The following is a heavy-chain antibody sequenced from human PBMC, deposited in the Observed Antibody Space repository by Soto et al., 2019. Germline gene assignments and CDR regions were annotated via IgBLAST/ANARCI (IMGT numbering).Heavy chain of an antibody. J-gene: IGHJ4*02. V-gene: IGHV2-5*02. CDR3: AHNPYSFRWAVDY. D-gene: IGHD5-18*01. Sequence: QITLKESGPTLVKPTQTLTLTCSFSGFSLSTNGVGVGWIRQPPGKALEWLALIYWDDDKRYSPSLKTRHTITKHPSKDPVVLTMTNMDPVDTATYYGAHNPYSFRWAVDYWGQGAMVTVSS. CDR2: IYWDDDK. CDR1: GFSLSTNGVG.